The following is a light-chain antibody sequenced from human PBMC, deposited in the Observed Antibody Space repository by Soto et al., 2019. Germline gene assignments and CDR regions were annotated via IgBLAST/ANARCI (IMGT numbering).Light chain of an antibody. CDR3: QQYFTSPWT. Sequence: DIVMTQSPDSLAVSLGERATFNCKSSQSILDRSKNKYYLAWYQQKSGQPPKLLIYWASLRESGVPDRFTGSGSGTDFTLTISSLQAEDVAVCYCQQYFTSPWTFGQGTKVDIK. CDR2: WAS. CDR1: QSILDRSKNKYY. V-gene: IGKV4-1*01. J-gene: IGKJ1*01.